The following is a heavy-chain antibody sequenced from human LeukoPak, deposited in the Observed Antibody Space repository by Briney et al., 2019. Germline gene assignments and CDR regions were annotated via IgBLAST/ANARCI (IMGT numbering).Heavy chain of an antibody. D-gene: IGHD1-26*01. CDR1: GGSISSYY. J-gene: IGHJ4*02. Sequence: TSSETLSLTCTVSGGSISSYYWSWIRQPAGKGLEWIGRIYTSGSTNYNPSLKSRVTISVDTSKNQFSLKLSSVTAADTAVYYCARDRHSGSYFESSRLYYFDYWGQGTLVTVSS. CDR2: IYTSGST. V-gene: IGHV4-4*07. CDR3: ARDRHSGSYFESSRLYYFDY.